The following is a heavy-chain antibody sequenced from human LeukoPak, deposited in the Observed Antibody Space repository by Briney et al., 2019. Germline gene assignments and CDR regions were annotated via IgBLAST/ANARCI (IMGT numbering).Heavy chain of an antibody. CDR3: ARGPSSTGADAFDI. V-gene: IGHV4-39*07. J-gene: IGHJ3*02. CDR2: IYYSGST. D-gene: IGHD7-27*01. CDR1: GGSISSSSYY. Sequence: SETLSLTCTVSGGSISSSSYYWGWIRQPPGKGLEWIGSIYYSGSTYYNPSLKSRVTISVDTSKNQFSLKLNSVTTADTAVYYCARGPSSTGADAFDIWGQGTMVTVSS.